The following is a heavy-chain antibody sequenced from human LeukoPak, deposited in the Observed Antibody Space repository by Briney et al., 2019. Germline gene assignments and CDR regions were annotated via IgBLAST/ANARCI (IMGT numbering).Heavy chain of an antibody. D-gene: IGHD2-2*01. CDR3: AKESCSSRCNFDY. CDR2: ISYDGSNK. Sequence: PGGSLRLSCAASGFTFSSYDMDWVRQAPGKGLEWVAVISYDGSNKYYADSVKGRFTISRDNSKNTLYLQMVSLRAEDTAVYYCAKESCSSRCNFDYWGQGTLVTVSS. CDR1: GFTFSSYD. V-gene: IGHV3-30*18. J-gene: IGHJ4*02.